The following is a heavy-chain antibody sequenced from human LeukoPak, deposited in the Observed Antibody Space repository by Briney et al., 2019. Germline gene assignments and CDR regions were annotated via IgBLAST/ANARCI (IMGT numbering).Heavy chain of an antibody. Sequence: PGGSLRLSCVASGFTVSSNYMSWVRQAPGKGLEWVSVIYSGGSTYYADSVKGRFTISRDNSKNTLYLQMNSLRAEDTAVYYCSITMVRGYYMDVWGKGTTVTISS. D-gene: IGHD3-10*01. J-gene: IGHJ6*03. V-gene: IGHV3-66*01. CDR3: SITMVRGYYMDV. CDR1: GFTVSSNY. CDR2: IYSGGST.